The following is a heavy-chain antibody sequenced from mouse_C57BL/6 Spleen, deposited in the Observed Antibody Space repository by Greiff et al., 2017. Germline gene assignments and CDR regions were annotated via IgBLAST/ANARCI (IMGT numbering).Heavy chain of an antibody. J-gene: IGHJ2*01. Sequence: EVKLVESGGGLVKPGGSLKLSCAASGFTFSDYGMHWVRQAPEKGLEWVAYISSGSSTIYYADTVKGRFTISIDNAKNTLFLQMTSLRSEDTAMYYCAKRDYYGSSCFDYWGQGTTLTVSS. V-gene: IGHV5-17*01. D-gene: IGHD1-1*01. CDR2: ISSGSSTI. CDR3: AKRDYYGSSCFDY. CDR1: GFTFSDYG.